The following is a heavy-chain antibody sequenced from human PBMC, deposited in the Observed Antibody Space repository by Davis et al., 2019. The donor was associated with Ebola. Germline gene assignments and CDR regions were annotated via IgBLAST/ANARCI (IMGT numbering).Heavy chain of an antibody. J-gene: IGHJ4*02. V-gene: IGHV4-61*09. D-gene: IGHD6-19*01. Sequence: SETLSLTCTVSGASISSGYFSWTWVRQPAGKGLEWIGHIYSSGSTKYNPSLKSRVTMSVDTSKNQFSLKLKYVTAADTAVYYCARTARMAVAGPAFYYFDYWGQGTLVTVSS. CDR3: ARTARMAVAGPAFYYFDY. CDR2: IYSSGST. CDR1: GASISSGYFS.